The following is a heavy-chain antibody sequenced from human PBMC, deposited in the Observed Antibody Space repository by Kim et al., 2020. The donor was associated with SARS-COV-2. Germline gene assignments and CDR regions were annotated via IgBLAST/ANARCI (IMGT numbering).Heavy chain of an antibody. J-gene: IGHJ4*02. Sequence: YYADSVKGRFTISRDNSKNSLSLQMNSLRAEDMAVYYCARELRTGTSSLDYWGQGTLVTVSS. CDR3: ARELRTGTSSLDY. V-gene: IGHV3-23*01. D-gene: IGHD6-6*01.